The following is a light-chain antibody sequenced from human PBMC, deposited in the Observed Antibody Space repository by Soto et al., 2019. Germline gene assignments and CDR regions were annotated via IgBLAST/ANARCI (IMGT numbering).Light chain of an antibody. CDR1: QSTSSY. Sequence: DIHMTQPPSALSASVGDRGTITCRASQSTSSYLAWYQQKPGKDPKILIYQESSLETGVQSRFRGSGSGTEFSLTISSLQPDDFATYYCQQYSSHSPFGQGNQLDIK. J-gene: IGKJ1*01. CDR3: QQYSSHSP. CDR2: QES. V-gene: IGKV1-5*03.